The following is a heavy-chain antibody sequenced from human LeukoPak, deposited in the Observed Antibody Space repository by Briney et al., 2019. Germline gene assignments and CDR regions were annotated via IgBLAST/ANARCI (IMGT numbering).Heavy chain of an antibody. D-gene: IGHD4-17*01. CDR2: ISSSCSTK. CDR3: AKGRNEDGDAALNY. CDR1: GFTFSSYE. Sequence: GGSLRLSCAASGFTFSSYEMNWVRHAQGKGLEWLSYISSSCSTKYYADSVKGRFTITRDNAKNSLYLQMNSLRAEDTAAYHCAKGRNEDGDAALNYWGQGTMVTVSS. J-gene: IGHJ4*02. V-gene: IGHV3-48*03.